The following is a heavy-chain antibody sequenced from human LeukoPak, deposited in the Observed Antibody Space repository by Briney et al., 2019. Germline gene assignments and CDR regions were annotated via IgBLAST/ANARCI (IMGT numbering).Heavy chain of an antibody. Sequence: SETLSLTCTVSGGSISSSSYYWGWIRQPPGKGLEWIGSIYYSGSTYYNPSLKSRVTISVDTSKNQFSLKLSSVTAADTAVYYCARGGGSYSPHWGQGTLVTVSS. J-gene: IGHJ4*02. CDR2: IYYSGST. CDR1: GGSISSSSYY. V-gene: IGHV4-39*07. D-gene: IGHD1-26*01. CDR3: ARGGGSYSPH.